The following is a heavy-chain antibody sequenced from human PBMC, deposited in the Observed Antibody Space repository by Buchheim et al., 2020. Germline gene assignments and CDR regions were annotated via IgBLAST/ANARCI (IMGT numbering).Heavy chain of an antibody. V-gene: IGHV4-61*01. CDR3: ARGHSSGWYDAFDI. Sequence: QVQLQESGPGLVKPSETLSLTCTVSGGSVSSGTYYWTWIRQPPGQGLAWIVYIYYSGSTNYNPSLNSRVTMSLDTSKNQFSLRLISVTSADTAVYYCARGHSSGWYDAFDIWGQGT. J-gene: IGHJ3*02. CDR1: GGSVSSGTYY. D-gene: IGHD6-19*01. CDR2: IYYSGST.